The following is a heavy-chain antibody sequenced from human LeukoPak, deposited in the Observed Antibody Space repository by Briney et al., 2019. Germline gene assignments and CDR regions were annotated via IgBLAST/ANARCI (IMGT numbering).Heavy chain of an antibody. CDR1: GFTFSSYS. CDR3: ARVPPVDEDAFDI. J-gene: IGHJ3*02. CDR2: IYSGGST. D-gene: IGHD6-19*01. Sequence: QTGGSLRLSCAASGFTFSSYSMNWVRQAPGKGLEWVSIIYSGGSTYYADSVKGRFTISRDNSKNTLYLQMNSLRAEDTAVYYCARVPPVDEDAFDIWGQGTMVTVSS. V-gene: IGHV3-66*01.